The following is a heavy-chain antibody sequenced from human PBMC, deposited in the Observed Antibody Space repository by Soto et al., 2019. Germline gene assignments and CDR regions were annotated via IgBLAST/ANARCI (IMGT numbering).Heavy chain of an antibody. V-gene: IGHV6-1*01. D-gene: IGHD6-6*01. Sequence: SQTLSLTCAISGDSVSSNSAAWNWIRQSPSRGLEWLGRTYYRSKWYNDYAVSVKSRITINPDTSKNQFSLQLNSVTPEDTALYYCARDSEYSSSSRLANWFDPWGQGTLVTVSS. CDR2: TYYRSKWYN. CDR1: GDSVSSNSAA. CDR3: ARDSEYSSSSRLANWFDP. J-gene: IGHJ5*02.